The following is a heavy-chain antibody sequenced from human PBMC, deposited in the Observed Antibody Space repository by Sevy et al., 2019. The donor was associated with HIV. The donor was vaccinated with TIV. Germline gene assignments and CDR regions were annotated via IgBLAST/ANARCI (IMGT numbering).Heavy chain of an antibody. D-gene: IGHD2-2*01. V-gene: IGHV3-33*08. CDR2: IWYDGSNK. J-gene: IGHJ6*03. CDR1: GFTFSSYG. CDR3: AIDIVPAAPSPAGYMDV. Sequence: GGSLRLSCAASGFTFSSYGMHWVRQAPGKGLEWVAVIWYDGSNKYYADSVKGRFTISRDNSKNTLYLQMNSLRAEDTAVYYCAIDIVPAAPSPAGYMDVWGKGTTVTVSS.